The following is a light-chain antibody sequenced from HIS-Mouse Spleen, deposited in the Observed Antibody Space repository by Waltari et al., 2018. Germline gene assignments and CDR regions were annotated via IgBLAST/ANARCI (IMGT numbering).Light chain of an antibody. Sequence: EIVLPQSPGTLSLSPGERATLSCRASQSVSSSYLAWYQQKPGQAPRLLIYGASSRATGIPDRFSGRGSGTDFTLTISRLEPEDFAVYYWQQYGSSHSTFGGGTKVEIK. V-gene: IGKV3-20*01. CDR1: QSVSSSY. CDR3: QQYGSSHST. J-gene: IGKJ4*01. CDR2: GAS.